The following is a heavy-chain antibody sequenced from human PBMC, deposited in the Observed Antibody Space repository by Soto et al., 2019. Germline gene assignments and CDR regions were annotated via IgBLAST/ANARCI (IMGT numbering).Heavy chain of an antibody. CDR2: ISAHNGNT. CDR3: ARGRDGDY. J-gene: IGHJ4*02. Sequence: QVHLVQSGAEVKKPGASVKVSCKCSGYTFTSYGITWVRQAPGQGLEWMGWISAHNGNTDYAQKLQGRVTVTRDTSTSTAYMELRSLRSDDTVVYYCARGRDGDYWGQGALVTVSS. D-gene: IGHD6-6*01. CDR1: GYTFTSYG. V-gene: IGHV1-18*01.